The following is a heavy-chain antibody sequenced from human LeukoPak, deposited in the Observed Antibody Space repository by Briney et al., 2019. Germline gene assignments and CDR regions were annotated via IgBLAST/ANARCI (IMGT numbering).Heavy chain of an antibody. CDR2: IYPRDPDT. D-gene: IGHD3-10*01. J-gene: IGHJ4*02. Sequence: GESLKISCKASGYTFTHQWIGWVRQMSGNGLEWMVIIYPRDPDTIYSPSFQGHVTISADTSINTAYLEWSSLEASDTAIYYCARHSDVIGAIWGQGTLVTVSS. V-gene: IGHV5-51*01. CDR1: GYTFTHQW. CDR3: ARHSDVIGAI.